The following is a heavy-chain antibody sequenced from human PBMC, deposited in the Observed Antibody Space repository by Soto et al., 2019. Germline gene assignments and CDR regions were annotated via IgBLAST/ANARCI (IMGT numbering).Heavy chain of an antibody. CDR3: ARESGRSGAYDI. CDR1: GFTFSSHV. D-gene: IGHD2-15*01. V-gene: IGHV3-30*03. J-gene: IGHJ3*02. Sequence: QVQLVESGGGVVQPGRSLGLSCAASGFTFSSHVMHWVRQAPGKGLEWVATRLEHESKNYYADSVKGRFTISRDNSNNNLYLQMNSLRADDTAVYYCARESGRSGAYDIWGQGTMVTVSS. CDR2: RLEHESKN.